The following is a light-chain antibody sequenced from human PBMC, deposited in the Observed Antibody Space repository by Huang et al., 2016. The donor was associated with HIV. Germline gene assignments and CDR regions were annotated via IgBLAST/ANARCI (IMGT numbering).Light chain of an antibody. CDR3: QQYYSSPFT. J-gene: IGKJ3*01. Sequence: DIVMTQSPDSLAVSLGERATINCKSSQTILHDSDSRNYLAWYQQKPGQPPKLLIHWAAIRKSGVPDRVIGSGSGTDFTLTISSLQAEDVAVYYCQQYYSSPFTFGPGTNVDI. CDR1: QTILHDSDSRNY. CDR2: WAA. V-gene: IGKV4-1*01.